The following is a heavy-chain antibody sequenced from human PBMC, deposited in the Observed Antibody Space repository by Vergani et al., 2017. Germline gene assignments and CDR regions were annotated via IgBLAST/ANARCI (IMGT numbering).Heavy chain of an antibody. D-gene: IGHD2-21*02. CDR1: GFTFSNFG. J-gene: IGHJ4*02. CDR3: AKYVRDSTDGLPDS. V-gene: IGHV3-30*02. Sequence: QVQLVESGGGVVQPGGSLRLSCAASGFTFSNFGMHWIRQAPGKGLEWLAYIGKDGINTRYRDAVKGRLNDSRDNSKDILVLQMDSLRSEDTALYYCAKYVRDSTDGLPDSWGPGTLVIVSS. CDR2: IGKDGINT.